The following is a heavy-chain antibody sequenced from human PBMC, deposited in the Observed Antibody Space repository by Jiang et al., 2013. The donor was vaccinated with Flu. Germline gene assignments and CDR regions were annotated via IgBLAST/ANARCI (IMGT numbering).Heavy chain of an antibody. Sequence: VQLVESGGGLVQPGGSLRLSCAASGFTFSSYWMHWVRQAPGKGLVWVSRINSDGSSTSYADSVKGRFTISRDNAKNTLYLQMNSLRAEDTAVYYCASGATVTTWWYFDLWGLAPWSLSPQ. CDR2: INSDGSST. J-gene: IGHJ2*01. CDR3: ASGATVTTWWYFDL. D-gene: IGHD4-17*01. CDR1: GFTFSSYW. V-gene: IGHV3-74*01.